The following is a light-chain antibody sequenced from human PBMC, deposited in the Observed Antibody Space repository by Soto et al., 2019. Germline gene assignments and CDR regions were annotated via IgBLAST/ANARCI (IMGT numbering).Light chain of an antibody. J-gene: IGKJ5*01. Sequence: PGERATLSCRASQSVSSPYLGWYQQQPGQPPRLLMSGTSNRATGIPARFSGSGSGTDFTLTISSLEPEDFAVYYCQQRSNFGQGTRLEIK. CDR1: QSVSSPY. CDR3: QQRSN. CDR2: GTS. V-gene: IGKV3-11*01.